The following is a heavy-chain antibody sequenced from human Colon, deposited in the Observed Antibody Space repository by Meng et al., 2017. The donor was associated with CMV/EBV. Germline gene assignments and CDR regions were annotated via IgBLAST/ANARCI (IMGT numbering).Heavy chain of an antibody. J-gene: IGHJ4*02. Sequence: GFIFDDYAMHWARQVPGKGLEWVSGINWNSDHIGYADSVKGRFTISRDNAKNSLYLQMNSLRPEDTALYYCARETVDRLLVRQYYLDHWGQGTLVTVSS. CDR3: ARETVDRLLVRQYYLDH. D-gene: IGHD2-8*02. CDR2: INWNSDHI. V-gene: IGHV3-9*01. CDR1: GFIFDDYA.